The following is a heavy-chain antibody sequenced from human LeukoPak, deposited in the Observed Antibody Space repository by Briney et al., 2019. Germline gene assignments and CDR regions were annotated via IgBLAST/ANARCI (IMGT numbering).Heavy chain of an antibody. Sequence: SETLSLTCAVYGGSFSGYYWSWIRQPAGKGLEWIGEINHSGSTNYNPSLKSRVTISVDTSKNQFSLNLNSVTAADTAVYYCAKIAAQHYYYYMDVWGKGTTVTVSS. CDR3: AKIAAQHYYYYMDV. V-gene: IGHV4-34*01. CDR2: INHSGST. J-gene: IGHJ6*03. CDR1: GGSFSGYY. D-gene: IGHD6-6*01.